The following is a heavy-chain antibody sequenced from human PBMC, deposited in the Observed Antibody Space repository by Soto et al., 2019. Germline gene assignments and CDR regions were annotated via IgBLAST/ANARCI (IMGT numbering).Heavy chain of an antibody. V-gene: IGHV4-59*11. J-gene: IGHJ5*02. CDR3: ARGLARRGSYDSRGFYWFDP. Sequence: PSETLSLTCTISGGSISSHYWSWIRQPPGQGLEWIGYIYYSGSTNYNPSLKSRVTISVDTSKSQFSLRLSSVTAADTAVYYCARGLARRGSYDSRGFYWFDPWGQGTLVTVSS. CDR2: IYYSGST. D-gene: IGHD1-26*01. CDR1: GGSISSHY.